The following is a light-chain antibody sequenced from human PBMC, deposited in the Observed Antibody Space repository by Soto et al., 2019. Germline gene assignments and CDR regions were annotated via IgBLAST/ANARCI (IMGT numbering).Light chain of an antibody. V-gene: IGLV2-8*01. J-gene: IGLJ3*02. CDR3: SSFASSNTWV. CDR1: SSDVGAYNY. CDR2: EVT. Sequence: QSALTQPPSASGSPGQSVTISCTGTSSDVGAYNYVSWYQQHAGKAPKLVIYEVTKRPSGVPDRFSGSKSANTASLTVSGLQAEYEADYSCSSFASSNTWVFGGGTKLTVL.